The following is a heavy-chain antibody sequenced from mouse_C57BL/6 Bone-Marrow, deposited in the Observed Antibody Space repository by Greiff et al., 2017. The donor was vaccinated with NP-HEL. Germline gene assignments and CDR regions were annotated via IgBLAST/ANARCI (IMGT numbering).Heavy chain of an antibody. CDR2: IYPGSGST. CDR3: ARVYGNWGYFDY. J-gene: IGHJ2*01. D-gene: IGHD2-1*01. CDR1: GYTFTSYW. Sequence: VQLQQSGAELVKPGASVKMSCKASGYTFTSYWITWVKQRPGQGLEWIGDIYPGSGSTNYNEKFKSKATLTVDTSSSTAYMQLSSLTSEDSAVYYCARVYGNWGYFDYWGQGTTLTVSS. V-gene: IGHV1-55*01.